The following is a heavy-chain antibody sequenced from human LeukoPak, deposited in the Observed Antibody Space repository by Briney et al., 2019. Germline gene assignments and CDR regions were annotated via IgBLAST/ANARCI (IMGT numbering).Heavy chain of an antibody. J-gene: IGHJ3*02. CDR1: GGSISSYY. CDR2: FYYSGST. V-gene: IGHV4-59*01. D-gene: IGHD3-22*01. Sequence: SETLSLTCTVSGGSISSYYWSWIRQPPGKGLEWIGYFYYSGSTNYNPSLKSRVTISLDTSKNQFSLKLSSVTAADTAVYYCARENYDSSGNDAFDIWGQGTMVTVSS. CDR3: ARENYDSSGNDAFDI.